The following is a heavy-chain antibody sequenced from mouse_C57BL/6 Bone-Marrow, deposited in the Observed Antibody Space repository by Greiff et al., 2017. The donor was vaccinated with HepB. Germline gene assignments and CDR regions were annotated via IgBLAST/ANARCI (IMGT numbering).Heavy chain of an antibody. CDR2: IYPRSGNT. Sequence: QVQLKQSGAELARPGASVKLSCKASGYTFTSYGISWVKQRTGQGLEWIGEIYPRSGNTYYNEKFKGKATLTADKSSSTAYMELRSLTSEDSAVYFCAPMVSYYFDCWGQGTTLTVSS. J-gene: IGHJ2*01. V-gene: IGHV1-81*01. CDR1: GYTFTSYG. CDR3: APMVSYYFDC. D-gene: IGHD1-1*02.